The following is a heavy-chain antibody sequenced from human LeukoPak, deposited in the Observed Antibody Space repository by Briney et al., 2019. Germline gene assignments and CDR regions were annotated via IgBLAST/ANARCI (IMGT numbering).Heavy chain of an antibody. CDR1: GGSFSDYY. J-gene: IGHJ6*02. CDR3: ATRDV. V-gene: IGHV4-34*01. Sequence: PSETLSLTCAVYGGSFSDYYWGWIRQPPGKGLEWIGEINPSGSTNYNPSLKSRVTLSIDTSKNHFSLNLNSVTAADTAVYYCATRDVWGQGTSVTVSS. CDR2: INPSGST.